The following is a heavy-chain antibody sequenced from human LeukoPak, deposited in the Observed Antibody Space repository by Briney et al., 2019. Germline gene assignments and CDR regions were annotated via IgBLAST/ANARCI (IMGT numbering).Heavy chain of an antibody. CDR1: GYSFTSYW. Sequence: GESLKISCKGSGYSFTSYWICWVRQMPGKGLEWMGIIYPGDSDTRYSPSFQGQVTISADKSISTAYLQWSSLKASDTAMYYCARRDYDILTGYAYYFDYWGQGTLVTVSS. D-gene: IGHD3-9*01. CDR2: IYPGDSDT. CDR3: ARRDYDILTGYAYYFDY. J-gene: IGHJ4*02. V-gene: IGHV5-51*01.